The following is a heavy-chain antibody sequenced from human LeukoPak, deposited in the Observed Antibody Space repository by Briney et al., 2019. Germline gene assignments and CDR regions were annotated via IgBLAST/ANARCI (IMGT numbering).Heavy chain of an antibody. V-gene: IGHV4-39*01. D-gene: IGHD1-26*01. Sequence: SETLSLTCTVSGGSISSSSYYWGWIRQPPGKGLEWIGSIYYSGSTYYNPSLKSRVTISVDTSKNQFSLKLSSVTAADTAVYYCARHVIGREPEYFQHWGQGTLVTVSS. J-gene: IGHJ1*01. CDR1: GGSISSSSYY. CDR3: ARHVIGREPEYFQH. CDR2: IYYSGST.